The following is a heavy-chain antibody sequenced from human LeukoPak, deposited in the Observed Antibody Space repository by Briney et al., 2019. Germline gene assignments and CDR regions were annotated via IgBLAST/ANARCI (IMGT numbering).Heavy chain of an antibody. V-gene: IGHV3-30*03. CDR1: GFTFNAYA. CDR2: ISYDGTNS. J-gene: IGHJ5*02. D-gene: IGHD3-3*01. CDR3: VRDWGDLLAFGP. Sequence: GSLRLSCSASGFTFNAYAMHWARQTPGKGLEWVAVISYDGTNSNYADSVKGRLTVSRDNSKNTLYLDLHSLTAEDTAVFFCVRDWGDLLAFGPWGQGTLVTVSS.